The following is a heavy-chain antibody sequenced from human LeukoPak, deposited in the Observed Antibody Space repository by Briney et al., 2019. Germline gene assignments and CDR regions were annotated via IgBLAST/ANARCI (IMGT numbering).Heavy chain of an antibody. V-gene: IGHV4-59*01. CDR1: GGSISSYY. CDR2: IYYSGST. D-gene: IGHD4-17*01. CDR3: ARRRSTVTPLDY. J-gene: IGHJ4*02. Sequence: SETLSLTCTVSGGSISSYYWSWIRQPPGKGLEWIGYIYYSGSTNYNPSLKSRVTISIDTSKNQFSLKLNSVTAADTAVHYCARRRSTVTPLDYWGQGTLVTVSS.